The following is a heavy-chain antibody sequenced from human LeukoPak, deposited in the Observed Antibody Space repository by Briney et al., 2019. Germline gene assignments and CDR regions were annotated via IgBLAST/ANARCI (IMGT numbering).Heavy chain of an antibody. V-gene: IGHV4-34*01. CDR2: INHSGST. Sequence: SETLSLTCAVYGGSFSGYDWSWIRQPPGKGLEWNREINHSGSTNYNPSLKSRVTISVDTSKNQFSLKLSSVTAADTAVYYCARGTQRTVTTPKPFVYWGQGTLVTVSS. CDR3: ARGTQRTVTTPKPFVY. CDR1: GGSFSGYD. D-gene: IGHD4-17*01. J-gene: IGHJ4*02.